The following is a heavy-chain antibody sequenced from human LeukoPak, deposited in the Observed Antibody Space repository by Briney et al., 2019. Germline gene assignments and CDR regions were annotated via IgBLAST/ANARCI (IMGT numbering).Heavy chain of an antibody. CDR1: GGTFSSYA. Sequence: ASVKVSCKASGGTFSSYAISWVRQAPGQGLEWMGGIIPIFGTANYAQKFQGRVTITTDESTSTAYMELSSLRSEDTAVYYCARDGAYDSSGYSQRFDPWGQGTLVTVSS. V-gene: IGHV1-69*05. J-gene: IGHJ5*02. CDR3: ARDGAYDSSGYSQRFDP. D-gene: IGHD3-22*01. CDR2: IIPIFGTA.